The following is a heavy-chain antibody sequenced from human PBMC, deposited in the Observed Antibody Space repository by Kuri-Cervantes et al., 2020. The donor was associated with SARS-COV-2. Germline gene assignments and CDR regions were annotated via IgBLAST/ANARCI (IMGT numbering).Heavy chain of an antibody. CDR3: AREAYYCSSTSCYVPVYYYHYYMDV. V-gene: IGHV4-34*01. Sequence: SETLSLTCAVYGGSFSGYYWSWIRQPPGKGLEWIGEINHSGSTNYNPSLKSRVTISVDTSKNQFSLKLSSVTAADTAVYYCAREAYYCSSTSCYVPVYYYHYYMDVWGKGTTVTVSS. CDR2: INHSGST. J-gene: IGHJ6*03. D-gene: IGHD2-2*01. CDR1: GGSFSGYY.